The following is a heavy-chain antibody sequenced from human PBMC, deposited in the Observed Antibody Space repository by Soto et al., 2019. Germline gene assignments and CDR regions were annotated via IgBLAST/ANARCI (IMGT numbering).Heavy chain of an antibody. Sequence: GGSLRLSCAASGFTFSSYWMSWVRQAPGKGLEWVANIKQDGSEKYYVDSVKGRFTISRDNAKNSLYLQMNSLRAEDTAVYYCARDRPARVYCSGGSCYSFFDYWGQGTLVTVAS. D-gene: IGHD2-15*01. J-gene: IGHJ4*02. CDR1: GFTFSSYW. V-gene: IGHV3-7*01. CDR2: IKQDGSEK. CDR3: ARDRPARVYCSGGSCYSFFDY.